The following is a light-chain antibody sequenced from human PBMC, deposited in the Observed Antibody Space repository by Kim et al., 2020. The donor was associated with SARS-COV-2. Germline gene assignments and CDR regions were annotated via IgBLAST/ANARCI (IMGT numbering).Light chain of an antibody. Sequence: KTVISSCTRSSGSIASNYVQWYKQRPGSAPTTVIYEDNERPSGVPDRSSGSIDSASNSASLTISGLKTEDEADYYCQSYDGTTHYVFGTGTKVTVL. CDR3: QSYDGTTHYV. J-gene: IGLJ1*01. V-gene: IGLV6-57*03. CDR2: EDN. CDR1: SGSIASNY.